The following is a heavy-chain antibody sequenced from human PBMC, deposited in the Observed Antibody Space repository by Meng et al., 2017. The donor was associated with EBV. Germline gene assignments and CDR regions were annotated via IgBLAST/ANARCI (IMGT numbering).Heavy chain of an antibody. V-gene: IGHV1-69*01. J-gene: IGHJ4*01. CDR3: ARLCENKRLLAGFDY. CDR1: GGSFSSHG. Sequence: QVQLVQSGAEVKMPGSSVRVSCKAYGGSFSSHGIAWVRQAPGEGPEWMGGIIPILGTTNYAQKFQGRPTIVADASTTTAYMELNSLRSEDTAVYFCARLCENKRLLAGFDYRGHGTLVTVSS. CDR2: IIPILGTT. D-gene: IGHD6-19*01.